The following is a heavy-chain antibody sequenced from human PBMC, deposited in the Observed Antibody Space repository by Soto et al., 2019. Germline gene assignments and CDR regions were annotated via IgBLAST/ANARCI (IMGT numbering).Heavy chain of an antibody. CDR3: ARDWGYAGSYYYYGMDV. CDR2: IYYSGST. CDR1: GGSISSGGYY. Sequence: PSETLSLTCTVSGGSISSGGYYWGWIRQHPGKGLEWIGYIYYSGSTYYNPSLKSRVTISVDTSKNQFSLKLSSVTAADTAVYYCARDWGYAGSYYYYGMDVWGQGTTVTVSS. D-gene: IGHD3-16*01. V-gene: IGHV4-31*03. J-gene: IGHJ6*02.